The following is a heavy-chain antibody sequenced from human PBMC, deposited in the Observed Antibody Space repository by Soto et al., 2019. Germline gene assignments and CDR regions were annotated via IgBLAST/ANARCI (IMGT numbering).Heavy chain of an antibody. CDR3: ARDPPAYYDFWSGYYSGPGLYGMDV. CDR2: IYYSGST. D-gene: IGHD3-3*01. Sequence: PSETLSLTCTVSGGSISSYYWSWIRQPPGKGLEWIGYIYYSGSTNYNPSLKSRVTISVDTSKNQFSLKLSSVTAADTAVYYCARDPPAYYDFWSGYYSGPGLYGMDVWGQGTTVTVSS. V-gene: IGHV4-59*01. J-gene: IGHJ6*02. CDR1: GGSISSYY.